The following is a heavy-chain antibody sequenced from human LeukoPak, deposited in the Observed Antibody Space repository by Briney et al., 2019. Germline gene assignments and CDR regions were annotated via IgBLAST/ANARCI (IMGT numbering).Heavy chain of an antibody. CDR1: GFTFNNYA. Sequence: GGSLRLSCAASGFTFNNYAMSWVRQAPGKGLEWVSSISGSGGNTYYTDSVKGRFTISRDNSKNTLYLQMNSLRAEDTAVYYCARGVDGDYFDYWGQGTLVTVSS. V-gene: IGHV3-23*01. CDR3: ARGVDGDYFDY. D-gene: IGHD4-17*01. CDR2: ISGSGGNT. J-gene: IGHJ4*02.